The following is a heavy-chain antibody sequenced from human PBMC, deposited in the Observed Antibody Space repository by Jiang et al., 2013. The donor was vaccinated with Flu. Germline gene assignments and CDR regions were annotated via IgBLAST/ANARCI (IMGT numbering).Heavy chain of an antibody. D-gene: IGHD2-21*01. CDR3: ARGVRRSFDF. J-gene: IGHJ4*02. CDR1: GDSVSTDSVA. V-gene: IGHV6-1*01. Sequence: SQTLSLTCAISGDSVSTDSVAWNWIRQSPSRGLEWLGRTYYRSKWCSDYAISVKSRITVNPDTSNNQFSLQLNSVTPEDTAVYYCARGVRRSFDFWGQGTLVTVSS. CDR2: TYYRSKWCS.